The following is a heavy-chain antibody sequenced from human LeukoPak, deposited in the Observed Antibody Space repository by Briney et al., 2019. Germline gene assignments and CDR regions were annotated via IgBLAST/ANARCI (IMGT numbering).Heavy chain of an antibody. J-gene: IGHJ3*01. CDR3: GRDPNGDYVGAFEF. CDR1: GFMFSRFG. CDR2: IHGNGETT. V-gene: IGHV3-23*01. D-gene: IGHD3-16*01. Sequence: GGSLRLSCVGSGFMFSRFGLIWVRQAPGKGLEWVSGIHGNGETTYYGDSVKGRFTISRDNSKSTLYLQMNSLRVEDTAEYFCGRDPNGDYVGAFEFWGQGTKVDVSS.